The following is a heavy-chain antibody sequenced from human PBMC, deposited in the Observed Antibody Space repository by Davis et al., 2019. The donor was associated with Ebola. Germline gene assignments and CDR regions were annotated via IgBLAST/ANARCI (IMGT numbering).Heavy chain of an antibody. V-gene: IGHV3-48*03. CDR2: ISSSGSTI. D-gene: IGHD1-26*01. CDR1: GFTFSSYE. CDR3: ARDGVGATRWSPDYYYGMDV. Sequence: PGGSLRLSCAASGFTFSSYEMNWVRQAPGKGLEWVSYISSSGSTIYYADSVKGRFTISRDNAKNSLYLQMNSLRAEDTAVYYCARDGVGATRWSPDYYYGMDVWGQGTTVTVSS. J-gene: IGHJ6*02.